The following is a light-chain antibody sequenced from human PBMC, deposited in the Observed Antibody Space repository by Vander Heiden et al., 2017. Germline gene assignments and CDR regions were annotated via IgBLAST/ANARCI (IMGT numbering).Light chain of an antibody. CDR3: YSTDSSRNHRGI. V-gene: IGLV3-10*01. Sequence: SYELTQPPSVSVSPGQTARITCSGDPWSKKYTCWYRQKSGQAPVLVIYEDAKRPSGIPERLSGSSSGTMATLTISGAQVEDEGDYYCYSTDSSRNHRGIFGGGTKLTVL. CDR2: EDA. J-gene: IGLJ2*01. CDR1: PWSKKY.